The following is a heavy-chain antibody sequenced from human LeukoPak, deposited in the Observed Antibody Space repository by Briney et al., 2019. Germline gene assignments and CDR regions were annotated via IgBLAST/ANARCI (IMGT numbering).Heavy chain of an antibody. V-gene: IGHV1-46*01. D-gene: IGHD2-2*01. J-gene: IGHJ4*02. Sequence: ASVKVSCKASGGTFSSYTISWVRQAPGQGLEWMGIINPSGGSTSYAQKFQGRVTMTRDTSTSTVYMELSSLRSEDTAVYYCASEDIVVVPAARALDYWGQGTLVTVSS. CDR3: ASEDIVVVPAARALDY. CDR1: GGTFSSYT. CDR2: INPSGGST.